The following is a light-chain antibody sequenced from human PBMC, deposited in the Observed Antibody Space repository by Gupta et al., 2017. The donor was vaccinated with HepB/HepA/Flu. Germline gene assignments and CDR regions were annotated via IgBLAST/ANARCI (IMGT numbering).Light chain of an antibody. J-gene: IGKJ3*01. Sequence: DIQMTQSPSSLSASVGDRVTITCRASQGISNYLAWYQQKPGKVPKLLIYAASTGKSGVPSRFSGSGYGTDFTLTISSRQPEDVATYYCQNENSAPNPFGHGTKVDIK. CDR3: QNENSAPNP. V-gene: IGKV1-27*01. CDR2: AAS. CDR1: QGISNY.